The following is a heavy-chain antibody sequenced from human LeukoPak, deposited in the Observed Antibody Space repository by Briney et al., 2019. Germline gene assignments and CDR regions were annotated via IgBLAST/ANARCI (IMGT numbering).Heavy chain of an antibody. Sequence: GGSLRLSCAASGFTFSSYNMNWVRQAPGKGLEWVSSITSSSTSIYFADSVKGRFTISRDNAKNSLYLQMNSLRAEDTAVYYCARTYYDILTGYNPYFDYWGQGTLVTVSS. D-gene: IGHD3-9*01. CDR3: ARTYYDILTGYNPYFDY. CDR2: ITSSSTSI. V-gene: IGHV3-21*01. J-gene: IGHJ4*02. CDR1: GFTFSSYN.